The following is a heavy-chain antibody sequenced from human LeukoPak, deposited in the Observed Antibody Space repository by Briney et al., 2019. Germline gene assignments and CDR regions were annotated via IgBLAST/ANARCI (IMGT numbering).Heavy chain of an antibody. Sequence: GGSLRLSCAASGFTFSNAWMSWVRQAPGKGLEWVGRIKSKTDGGTTDYAAPVKGRFTISRDNSKNTLYLEMNSLKSEDTAVYYCVRDGGGGYNLLDYWGQGTLVTASS. CDR3: VRDGGGGYNLLDY. CDR2: IKSKTDGGTT. CDR1: GFTFSNAW. V-gene: IGHV3-15*01. J-gene: IGHJ4*02. D-gene: IGHD5-24*01.